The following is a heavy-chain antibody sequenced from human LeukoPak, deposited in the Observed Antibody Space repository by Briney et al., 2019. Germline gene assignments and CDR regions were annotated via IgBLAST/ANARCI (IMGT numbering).Heavy chain of an antibody. V-gene: IGHV4-39*07. Sequence: PSETLSLTCAVSGGSIFSSNSYWGWIRQPPGKGLEWIGSIYYSGSTYYNPSLKSRVTISVDTSKNQFSLKLSSVTAADTAVYYCARERAGAHAFDIWGQGTMVTVSS. J-gene: IGHJ3*02. CDR3: ARERAGAHAFDI. CDR1: GGSIFSSNSY. CDR2: IYYSGST.